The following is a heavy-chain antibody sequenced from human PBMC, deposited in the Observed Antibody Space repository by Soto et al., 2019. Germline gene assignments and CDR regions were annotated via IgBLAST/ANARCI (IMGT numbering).Heavy chain of an antibody. Sequence: PGGSLRLSCPASGFTLRTYAMTWFRQAPGKGLEWVSAISGSAGTFYATSVKGRFTISRDNSRSTVYLQMHSLRAEDSAIYYCAKEKDYDFNWGSDRCTSHYWGRGTLVTVSS. J-gene: IGHJ4*02. CDR2: ISGSAGT. V-gene: IGHV3-23*01. CDR3: AKEKDYDFNWGSDRCTSHY. CDR1: GFTLRTYA. D-gene: IGHD3-16*02.